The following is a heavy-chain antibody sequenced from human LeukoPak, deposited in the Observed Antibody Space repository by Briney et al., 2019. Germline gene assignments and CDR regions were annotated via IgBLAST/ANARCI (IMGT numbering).Heavy chain of an antibody. CDR2: LGTSSSTI. Sequence: GGSLRLSCAASGFTFSTYSMSWVRQAPGKGLEWVSFLGTSSSTIYYADSVKGRFTISRDNAKNSLYLQMNSLRVEDTAVYYCARDKVTYWGRGTLVTVSS. CDR1: GFTFSTYS. J-gene: IGHJ4*02. CDR3: ARDKVTY. V-gene: IGHV3-48*04.